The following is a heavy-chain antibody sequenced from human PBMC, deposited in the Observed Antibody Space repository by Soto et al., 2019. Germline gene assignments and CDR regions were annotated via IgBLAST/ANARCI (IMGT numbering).Heavy chain of an antibody. Sequence: SETLSLTCTVSGGSISSSSYYWGWIRQPPGEGLEWIGSIYYSGSTYYNPSLKSRVTISVDTSKNQFSLKLSSVTAADTAVYYCARQAKISAGYYWGQGTLVTVS. CDR1: GGSISSSSYY. V-gene: IGHV4-39*01. CDR3: ARQAKISAGYY. D-gene: IGHD6-19*01. J-gene: IGHJ4*02. CDR2: IYYSGST.